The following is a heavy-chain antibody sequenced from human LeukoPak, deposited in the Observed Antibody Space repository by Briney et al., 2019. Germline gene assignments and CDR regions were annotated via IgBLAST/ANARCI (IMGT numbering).Heavy chain of an antibody. D-gene: IGHD3-22*01. V-gene: IGHV3-23*01. J-gene: IGHJ4*02. Sequence: GGSLRLSCAASGFTFSSYAMSWVRQAPGKGLEWVSGISGSGDNTHYADSVKGRFTISRDNSKNTLYVQVHSLGTEATAAYYCAKGSYYDSSGSFYFDYWGQGTLVTVSS. CDR3: AKGSYYDSSGSFYFDY. CDR1: GFTFSSYA. CDR2: ISGSGDNT.